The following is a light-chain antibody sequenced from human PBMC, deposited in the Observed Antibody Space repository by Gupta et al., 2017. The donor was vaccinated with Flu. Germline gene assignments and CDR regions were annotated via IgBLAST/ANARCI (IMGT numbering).Light chain of an antibody. V-gene: IGKV1-5*03. Sequence: SPSTLSASIGDRVTITCRASQTINNWLAWYQQKPGKAPNLLIYKASSLVSGVPSRFSGSGSGTEFTLTISGLQPDDLGTYYCQQYNTYWTFGQGTKVEIK. CDR3: QQYNTYWT. CDR1: QTINNW. J-gene: IGKJ1*01. CDR2: KAS.